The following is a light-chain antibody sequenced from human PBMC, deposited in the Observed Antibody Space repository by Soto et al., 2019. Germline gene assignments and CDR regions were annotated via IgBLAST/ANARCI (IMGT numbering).Light chain of an antibody. Sequence: QSVLTQPASVSGSPGQSITISCTGTSSDVGGYNYVSWYQQHPGKAPKLMIYAVSNRPSGVSNRFAGSKSGNSASLPLSGRQADDEGDYYCSSYNISSRVFGGGPQLTVL. CDR1: SSDVGGYNY. CDR3: SSYNISSRV. J-gene: IGLJ3*02. CDR2: AVS. V-gene: IGLV2-14*01.